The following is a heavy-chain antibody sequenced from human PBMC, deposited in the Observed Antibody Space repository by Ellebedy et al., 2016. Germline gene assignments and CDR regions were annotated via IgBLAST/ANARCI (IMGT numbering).Heavy chain of an antibody. V-gene: IGHV3-30-3*01. CDR1: GFTFSDYV. CDR2: ISYDGSNK. Sequence: GGSLRLXXAVSGFTFSDYVMHWVRQAPGKGLEWVALISYDGSNKNYADSAQGRFIISRDNFKNAMYLQMNSLRVEDTAVFYCARGVRRDGNNYGFAYWGQGTLVTVSS. D-gene: IGHD5-24*01. CDR3: ARGVRRDGNNYGFAY. J-gene: IGHJ4*02.